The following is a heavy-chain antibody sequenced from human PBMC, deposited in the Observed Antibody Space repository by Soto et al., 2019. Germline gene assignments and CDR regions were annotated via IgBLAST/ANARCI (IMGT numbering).Heavy chain of an antibody. Sequence: GGSLRLSCAASGFTFSSYAMSWVRQAPGKGLEWVSAISGSGGSTYYADSVKGRFTISRDNSKNTLYLQMNSLRAEDTAVYYCAKSADYDDYIGYYFDYWGQGTLVTVSS. CDR1: GFTFSSYA. D-gene: IGHD3-16*01. CDR3: AKSADYDDYIGYYFDY. V-gene: IGHV3-23*01. J-gene: IGHJ4*02. CDR2: ISGSGGST.